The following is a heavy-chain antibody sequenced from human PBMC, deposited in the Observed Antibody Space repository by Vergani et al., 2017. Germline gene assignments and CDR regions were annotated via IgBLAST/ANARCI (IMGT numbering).Heavy chain of an antibody. V-gene: IGHV1-58*01. D-gene: IGHD1-20*01. CDR2: IVVGSGNT. CDR3: AKDPSLYNWNDFDAFDI. Sequence: QLVQSGAEVKKPGTSVKVSCKASGFTFTSSAVQWVRQARGQRLEWIGWIVVGSGNTNYAQKFQERVTITRDMSTSTAYMELSSLRSEDTAVYYCAKDPSLYNWNDFDAFDIWGQGTMVTVSS. CDR1: GFTFTSSA. J-gene: IGHJ3*02.